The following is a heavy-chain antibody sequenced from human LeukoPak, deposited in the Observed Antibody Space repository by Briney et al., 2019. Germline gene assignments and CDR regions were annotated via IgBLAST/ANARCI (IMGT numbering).Heavy chain of an antibody. CDR1: GFIFTNYF. CDR2: IKHDGSGK. J-gene: IGHJ4*02. CDR3: ATDRGWRTSGYYLYYFEY. V-gene: IGHV3-7*01. D-gene: IGHD3-3*01. Sequence: GGSLRLSCAASGFIFTNYFMSWVRQAPGKGLEWVASIKHDGSGKYYVDSVRGRFTISRDNTMNSLYLQMSSLRAEDTAVYYCATDRGWRTSGYYLYYFEYWGQGTLVTYSS.